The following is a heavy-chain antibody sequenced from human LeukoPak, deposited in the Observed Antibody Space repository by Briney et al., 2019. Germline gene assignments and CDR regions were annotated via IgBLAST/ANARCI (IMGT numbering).Heavy chain of an antibody. V-gene: IGHV3-30*02. J-gene: IGHJ3*02. CDR3: AKDRSIAAGDDAFDI. CDR2: IRYDERNK. CDR1: GFTFSGYG. Sequence: GGSLRLSCAASGFTFSGYGMHWVRQAPGKGLEWVTFIRYDERNKYYADSVKGRFTFSRDNSKNTLYLQMNSLRAEDTAVYYCAKDRSIAAGDDAFDIWGQGTMVTVSS. D-gene: IGHD6-13*01.